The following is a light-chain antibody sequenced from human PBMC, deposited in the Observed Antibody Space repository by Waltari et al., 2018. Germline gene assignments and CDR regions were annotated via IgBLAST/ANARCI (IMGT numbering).Light chain of an antibody. CDR2: WAS. CDR1: QSVLYSSNNKNY. Sequence: DIVMTQSPDSLAVSLGERATINSKSSQSVLYSSNNKNYLAWYQQKPGQPPKLLIYWASTRESGVPDRCSGSGSGTDFTLTISSLQAEDVAVYYCQQYYSTPPFFGQGTKLEIK. CDR3: QQYYSTPPF. V-gene: IGKV4-1*01. J-gene: IGKJ2*01.